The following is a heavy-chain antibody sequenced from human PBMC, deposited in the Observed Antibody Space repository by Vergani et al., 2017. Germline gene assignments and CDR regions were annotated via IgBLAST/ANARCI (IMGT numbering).Heavy chain of an antibody. CDR1: GFTFSSHG. V-gene: IGHV3-33*01. CDR3: AVWFGEDDAVDI. Sequence: VQLVESEGGLVQPGRSLTLSCVASGFTFSSHGMHWVRQAPGKGLEWVAVIWYDGSNKYYGDSVKGRFTISRDNSKNTLYLQMNSLRAEDTAVYYCAVWFGEDDAVDIWGQGTMVTVSS. D-gene: IGHD3-10*01. J-gene: IGHJ3*02. CDR2: IWYDGSNK.